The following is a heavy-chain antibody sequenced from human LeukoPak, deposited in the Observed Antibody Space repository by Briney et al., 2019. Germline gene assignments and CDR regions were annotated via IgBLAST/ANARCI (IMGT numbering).Heavy chain of an antibody. CDR3: ARVALDCSSTSCMLGWFDP. Sequence: PSGTLSLTCTVSGGSISSGSYYWSWIRQPAGKGLEWIGRIYTSGSTNYNPSLKSRVTISVDTSKNQFSLKLSSVTAADTAVYYCARVALDCSSTSCMLGWFDPWGQGTLVTVSS. CDR1: GGSISSGSYY. CDR2: IYTSGST. D-gene: IGHD2-2*01. V-gene: IGHV4-61*02. J-gene: IGHJ5*02.